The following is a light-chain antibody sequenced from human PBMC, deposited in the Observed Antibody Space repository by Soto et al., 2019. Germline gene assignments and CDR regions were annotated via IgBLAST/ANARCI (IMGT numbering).Light chain of an antibody. CDR3: QQYKSYPWT. CDR1: QSVSYW. Sequence: EIQMTQSPSTLSASVGDRVTITCRASQSVSYWLAWYQQKPGKAPKLLVHDASTLLSGVPSRFSGSVSGTEFILNIGSLQPDDFATYYCQQYKSYPWTFGQGTKL. V-gene: IGKV1-5*01. CDR2: DAS. J-gene: IGKJ1*01.